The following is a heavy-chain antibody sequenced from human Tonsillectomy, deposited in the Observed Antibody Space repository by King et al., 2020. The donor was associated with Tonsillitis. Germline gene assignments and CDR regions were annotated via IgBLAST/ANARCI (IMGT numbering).Heavy chain of an antibody. CDR2: ISSSSSTI. J-gene: IGHJ1*01. V-gene: IGHV3-48*01. CDR3: ARGGAARPDL. D-gene: IGHD6-6*01. Sequence: DVQLVQSGGGLVQPGGSLRLSCAASGFTFISYGMNWVRQAPGKGLEWVSYISSSSSTIYYADSVKGRFTISRDNAKNSLYLQMNSLRAEDTAVYYCARGGAARPDLWGQGTLVTVSS. CDR1: GFTFISYG.